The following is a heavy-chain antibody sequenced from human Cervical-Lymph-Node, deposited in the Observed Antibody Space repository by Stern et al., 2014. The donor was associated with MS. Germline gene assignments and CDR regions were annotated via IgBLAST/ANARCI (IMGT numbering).Heavy chain of an antibody. V-gene: IGHV1-46*01. J-gene: IGHJ6*02. CDR1: GYTFTSYY. CDR2: INPSGGSS. D-gene: IGHD3-10*01. CDR3: ARDRGYGSVMDV. Sequence: VQLVESGAEVQKPGASVKVSCKASGYTFTSYYMHWVRQAPGQGLEWVGIINPSGGSSSSAQKFQGRGTMTRDTSTSTVYMELSSLRSEDTAVYYCARDRGYGSVMDVWGQGTTVTVSS.